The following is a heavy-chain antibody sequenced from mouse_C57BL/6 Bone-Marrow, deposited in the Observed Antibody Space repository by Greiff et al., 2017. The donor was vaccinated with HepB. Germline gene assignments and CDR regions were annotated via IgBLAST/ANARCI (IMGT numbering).Heavy chain of an antibody. J-gene: IGHJ3*01. CDR2: IDPENGDT. CDR1: GFNIKDDY. V-gene: IGHV14-4*01. CDR3: TTFPYGYDGE. Sequence: VQLQQSGAELVRPGASVKLSCTASGFNIKDDYMHWVKQRPEQGLEWIGWIDPENGDTEYASKFQGKATITADTSSNTAYLQLSSLTSEDTSVYYCTTFPYGYDGEGGQGTLVTVSA. D-gene: IGHD2-2*01.